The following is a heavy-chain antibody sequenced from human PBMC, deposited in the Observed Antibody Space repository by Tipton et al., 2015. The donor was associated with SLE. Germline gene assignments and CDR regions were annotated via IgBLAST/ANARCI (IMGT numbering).Heavy chain of an antibody. CDR1: GGSLTSYY. CDR2: FSYRGGT. V-gene: IGHV4-59*08. Sequence: TLSLTYSVSGGSLTSYYWNWIRQPPGEGLEWIGYFSYRGGTNYNPSLESRVAISIDTSKNEISLQLSSVTAADTAIYYCARRDYVDNWFDPWGQGTLVIVSS. D-gene: IGHD4-17*01. CDR3: ARRDYVDNWFDP. J-gene: IGHJ5*02.